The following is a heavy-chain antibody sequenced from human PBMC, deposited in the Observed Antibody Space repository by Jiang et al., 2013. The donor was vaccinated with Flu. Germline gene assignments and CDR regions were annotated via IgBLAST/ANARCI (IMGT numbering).Heavy chain of an antibody. J-gene: IGHJ4*02. Sequence: FTFSSYAMHWVRQAPGKGLGVGAVISYDGSNKYYADSVKGRFTISRDNSKNTLYLQMNSLRAEDTAVYYCAREKGSTMIADYWGQGTPGHRLL. D-gene: IGHD3-22*01. CDR2: ISYDGSNK. CDR3: AREKGSTMIADY. V-gene: IGHV3-30*04. CDR1: FTFSSYA.